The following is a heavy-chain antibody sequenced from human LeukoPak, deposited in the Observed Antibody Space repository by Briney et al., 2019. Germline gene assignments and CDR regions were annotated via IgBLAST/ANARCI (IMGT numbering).Heavy chain of an antibody. J-gene: IGHJ4*02. CDR1: GGSISSSSHY. D-gene: IGHD4-17*01. V-gene: IGHV4-39*01. CDR2: IYYSGST. CDR3: ARSDYGDSYYFDY. Sequence: SETLSLTCTVSGGSISSSSHYWGWIRHPPGKGLEWIGSIYYSGSTYYNPSLKSRVTISVDTSKNQFSLKLGSVTAADTAVYYCARSDYGDSYYFDYWGQGTLVTVSS.